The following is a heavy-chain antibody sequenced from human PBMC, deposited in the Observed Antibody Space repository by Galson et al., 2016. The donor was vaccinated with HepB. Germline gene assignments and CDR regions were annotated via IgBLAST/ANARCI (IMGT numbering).Heavy chain of an antibody. CDR3: ARRTYNYDVY. CDR2: IFYSGST. V-gene: IGHV4-39*01. J-gene: IGHJ4*02. CDR1: GGSISSNSYY. Sequence: ETLSLTCTVSGGSISSNSYYWGWIRQPPGRGLEWIGGIFYSGSTYYSPSLKSRVTISVDTSRNQFSLKLSSVTAADTAVYYCARRTYNYDVYWGQGTLVTASS. D-gene: IGHD3/OR15-3a*01.